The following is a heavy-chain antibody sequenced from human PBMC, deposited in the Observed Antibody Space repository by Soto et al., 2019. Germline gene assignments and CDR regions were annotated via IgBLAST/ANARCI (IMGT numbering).Heavy chain of an antibody. V-gene: IGHV4-39*01. J-gene: IGHJ4*02. CDR2: IYYSGST. CDR3: ARHAIAAAGTFDY. CDR1: GGSISSSSYY. Sequence: SETLSLTCTVSGGSISSSSYYWGWIRQPPGKGLEWIGSIYYSGSTYYNPSLKSRVTISVDTSKNQFSLKLSSVTAADTAVYYCARHAIAAAGTFDYWGQGTLVTVSS. D-gene: IGHD6-13*01.